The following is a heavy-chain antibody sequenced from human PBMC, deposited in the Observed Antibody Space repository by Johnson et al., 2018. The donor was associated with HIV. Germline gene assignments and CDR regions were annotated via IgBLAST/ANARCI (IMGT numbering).Heavy chain of an antibody. D-gene: IGHD3-10*01. CDR1: GFTFSSYA. V-gene: IGHV3-30-3*01. J-gene: IGHJ3*02. CDR3: GGVGGTRSAFDM. CDR2: ISYDGSNK. Sequence: QVQLVESGGGVVQPGRSLRLSCAASGFTFSSYAMHWVRQAPGKGLEWVAVISYDGSNKYYADSVKGRFTISRDNSKNTLYLQMNTLRAEDTSVYYCGGVGGTRSAFDMWGQGTMVTDSS.